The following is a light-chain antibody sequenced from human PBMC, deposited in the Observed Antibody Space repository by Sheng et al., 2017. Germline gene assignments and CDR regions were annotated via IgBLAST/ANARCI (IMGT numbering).Light chain of an antibody. Sequence: AIRMTQSPPSLSASTGDRVTITCRASQDISTYLAWYQHKPGKAPKLLIYAASSLQSGVPSRFSGSGSGTEFTLTISSLQSEDFALYYCQQYNDWPRTFGHGTKVEIK. J-gene: IGKJ1*01. CDR1: QDISTY. CDR2: AAS. CDR3: QQYNDWPRT. V-gene: IGKV1-8*01.